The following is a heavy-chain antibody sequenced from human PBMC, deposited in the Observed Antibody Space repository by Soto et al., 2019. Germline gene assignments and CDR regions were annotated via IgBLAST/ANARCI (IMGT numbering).Heavy chain of an antibody. D-gene: IGHD3-16*01. J-gene: IGHJ6*02. CDR2: IASSGRET. Sequence: DVQLVESGGGLVKPGESLRLSCAASGFNFNRQAMTWVRQTAGKGLEWVSSIASSGRETYYPDSLEGRFTISRDNEKNSLYLQMDSRRAGDTAVYYCLKGGWGNVWDAWGQGTTVTVSS. V-gene: IGHV3-21*02. CDR1: GFNFNRQA. CDR3: LKGGWGNVWDA.